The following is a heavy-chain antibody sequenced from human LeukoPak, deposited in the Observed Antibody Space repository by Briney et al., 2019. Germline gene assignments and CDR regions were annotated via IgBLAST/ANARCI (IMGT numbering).Heavy chain of an antibody. Sequence: GGSLRLSCAASGFTFSSYGMSWVRQAPGKGLEWVSAISGSGGTTYYADSVKGRFTISRDNSKNTLYLQINSLRDEDTAVYYCAKDHLPGIVVADRDYWGQGTLVTVSS. J-gene: IGHJ4*02. CDR2: ISGSGGTT. CDR1: GFTFSSYG. V-gene: IGHV3-23*01. D-gene: IGHD6-19*01. CDR3: AKDHLPGIVVADRDY.